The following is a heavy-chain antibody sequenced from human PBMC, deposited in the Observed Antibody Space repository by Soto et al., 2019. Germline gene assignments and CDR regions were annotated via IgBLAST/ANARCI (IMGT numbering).Heavy chain of an antibody. CDR2: ISYDGSNK. V-gene: IGHV3-30*04. CDR1: GFTFSRYA. J-gene: IGHJ4*02. Sequence: QVQLVESGGGVVQPGRSLRLSCAASGFTFSRYAIHWVRQAPGKGLEWVAVISYDGSNKYYADSVKGRFTISRDNSKNTLYLQMSSLSAEDTAVYYCARGGGDSFDYWGQGTLVTVSS. CDR3: ARGGGDSFDY. D-gene: IGHD4-17*01.